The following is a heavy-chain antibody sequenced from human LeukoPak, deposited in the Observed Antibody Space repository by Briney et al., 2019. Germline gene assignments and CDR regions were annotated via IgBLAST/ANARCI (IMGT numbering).Heavy chain of an antibody. CDR3: ARSVRSSRLFPYEWIDY. CDR2: ISSSSSYI. J-gene: IGHJ4*02. Sequence: GGSLRLSCAASGFTFSSYSMNWVRQAPGKGLEWVSSISSSSSYIYYADSVKGRFTISRDNAKNSLYLQMNSLRAEDTAVYYCARSVRSSRLFPYEWIDYWGQGTLVTVSS. V-gene: IGHV3-21*01. CDR1: GFTFSSYS. D-gene: IGHD2-21*01.